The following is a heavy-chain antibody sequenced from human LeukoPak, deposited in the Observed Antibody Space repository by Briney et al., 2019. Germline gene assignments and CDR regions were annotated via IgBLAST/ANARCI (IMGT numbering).Heavy chain of an antibody. Sequence: PSETLSLTCTVSGASVTSGGFYWAWLRQPPGKGLEWIATVYYTGSTHYPPSLKSRVTISIDTSKNQFSLNLRSVVAPDTAVYYCARHSGSGSLSRPFDPWGQGTLVTVSA. D-gene: IGHD3-10*01. V-gene: IGHV4-39*01. CDR1: GASVTSGGFY. CDR2: VYYTGST. CDR3: ARHSGSGSLSRPFDP. J-gene: IGHJ5*02.